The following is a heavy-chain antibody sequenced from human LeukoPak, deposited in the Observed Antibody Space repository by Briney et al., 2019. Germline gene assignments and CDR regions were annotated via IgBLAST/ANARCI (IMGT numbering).Heavy chain of an antibody. Sequence: QPGVSLRLSCVASVFTFNTYDMHWVRQAPGRGLEGVAFIRYDGSNKYYADSVKGRFTVSRDNSKNTLYLQMNSLRTEDTAVYYCAKDRSGSGWSGPDYWGQGTLVTVSS. CDR2: IRYDGSNK. D-gene: IGHD6-19*01. V-gene: IGHV3-30*02. CDR3: AKDRSGSGWSGPDY. CDR1: VFTFNTYD. J-gene: IGHJ4*02.